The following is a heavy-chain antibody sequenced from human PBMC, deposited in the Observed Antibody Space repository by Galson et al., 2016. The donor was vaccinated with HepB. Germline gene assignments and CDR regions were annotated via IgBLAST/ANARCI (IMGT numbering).Heavy chain of an antibody. CDR3: VKGGYYDRKGFDY. CDR1: GFTLINYA. D-gene: IGHD3-22*01. Sequence: SLRLSCAASGFTLINYAMHWVRQAPGKGLEYVSTISTHGGYANYADSVKGRFTISRDNSKNTLYLQMSSLRPEDTAVYYCVKGGYYDRKGFDYWGQGTLVTVSS. J-gene: IGHJ4*02. CDR2: ISTHGGYA. V-gene: IGHV3-64D*06.